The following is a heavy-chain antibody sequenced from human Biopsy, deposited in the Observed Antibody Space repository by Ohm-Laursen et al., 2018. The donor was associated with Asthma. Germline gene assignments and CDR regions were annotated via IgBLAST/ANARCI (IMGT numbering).Heavy chain of an antibody. D-gene: IGHD3-3*01. V-gene: IGHV3-30*18. CDR2: VSYDGGVA. Sequence: SLRLSCTASGFSFSNFAIHWVRQAPGKGLEWVAVVSYDGGVAHYADSMKGRFTISRDNAKSTLYLQMNRLRTDDTAVYYCAKRRGYSDLTDFDHWGQGTLVTVSS. J-gene: IGHJ4*02. CDR3: AKRRGYSDLTDFDH. CDR1: GFSFSNFA.